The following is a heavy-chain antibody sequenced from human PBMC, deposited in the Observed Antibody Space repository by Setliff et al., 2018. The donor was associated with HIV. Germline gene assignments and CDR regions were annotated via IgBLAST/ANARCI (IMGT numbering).Heavy chain of an antibody. J-gene: IGHJ3*02. CDR3: ARDRPPSTVDMLGAFDR. CDR2: IYYTGTT. CDR1: RGSISRYY. V-gene: IGHV4-59*01. Sequence: SETLSXTCTVSRGSISRYYWSWIRQPPGKGLEWIGYIYYTGTTKYNPSLKSRVTMSVDTSKNQLSLKLSSLTAADTAVYYCARDRPPSTVDMLGAFDRWGQGTMVTV. D-gene: IGHD4-17*01.